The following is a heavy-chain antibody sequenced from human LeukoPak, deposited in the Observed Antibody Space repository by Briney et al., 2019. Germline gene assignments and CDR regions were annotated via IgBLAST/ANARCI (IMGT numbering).Heavy chain of an antibody. CDR2: INAGNGNT. J-gene: IGHJ5*02. Sequence: AASVKVSCKASGYTFTSYAMHWVRQAPGQRLEWMGWINAGNGNTKYSQKFQGRVTITRDTSASTAYMELSSLRSEDTAVYYCARSNDFWSRFDPWGQGTLVTVSS. D-gene: IGHD3-3*01. V-gene: IGHV1-3*01. CDR3: ARSNDFWSRFDP. CDR1: GYTFTSYA.